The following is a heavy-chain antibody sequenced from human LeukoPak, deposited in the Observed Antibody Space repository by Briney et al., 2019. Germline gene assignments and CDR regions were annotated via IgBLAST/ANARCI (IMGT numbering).Heavy chain of an antibody. V-gene: IGHV3-9*01. CDR1: GFTFDDYA. Sequence: GGSLRLSCAASGFTFDDYAMHWVRQAPGKGLEWVSGISWNSGSIAYADSVKGRVTISRDNAKNSLYLQMNSLRAEDTALYYCVRGINYGSGSYSYLDFWGQGTLVAVSS. CDR2: ISWNSGSI. CDR3: VRGINYGSGSYSYLDF. D-gene: IGHD3-10*01. J-gene: IGHJ4*02.